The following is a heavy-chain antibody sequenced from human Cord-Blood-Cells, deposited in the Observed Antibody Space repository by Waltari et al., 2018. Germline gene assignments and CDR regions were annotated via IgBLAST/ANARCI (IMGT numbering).Heavy chain of an antibody. V-gene: IGHV3-48*03. CDR3: ARDRGAGIFDY. D-gene: IGHD1-26*01. CDR1: GFTFSSYE. Sequence: EVQLVESGGGLVQPGGSLRLSCAASGFTFSSYEMNWVRQAPGKGLEWVSYISSSGSTIYYADSVKGRFTISRDNAKNSLYLQMNILRAEDTAVYYCARDRGAGIFDYWGQGTLVTVSS. CDR2: ISSSGSTI. J-gene: IGHJ4*02.